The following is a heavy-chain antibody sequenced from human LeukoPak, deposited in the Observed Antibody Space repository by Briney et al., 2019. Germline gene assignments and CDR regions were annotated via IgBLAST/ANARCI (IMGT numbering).Heavy chain of an antibody. CDR1: GFTFSSYG. V-gene: IGHV3-30*18. CDR2: ISYDGSNK. Sequence: GGSLRLSCAASGFTFSSYGMHWVRQAPGKGLEWVAVISYDGSNKYYADSVKGRFTISRDNSKNTLYLQMNSLRAEDTAVYYCAKEGGYDIYYYMDVWGKGTTVTVSS. CDR3: AKEGGYDIYYYMDV. J-gene: IGHJ6*03. D-gene: IGHD5-12*01.